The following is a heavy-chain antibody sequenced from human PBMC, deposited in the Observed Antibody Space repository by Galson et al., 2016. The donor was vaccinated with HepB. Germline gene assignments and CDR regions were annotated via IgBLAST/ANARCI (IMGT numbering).Heavy chain of an antibody. CDR1: GGSISSYY. V-gene: IGHV4-59*01. D-gene: IGHD1-14*01. CDR3: ARFRTGDAFDI. J-gene: IGHJ3*02. Sequence: SETLSLTCTVSGGSISSYYWSWIRQPPGKGLEWIGYIYYTGSTNYNPSLKSRVTISVDTSKNQFSLKLTSVTAADTAGYYCARFRTGDAFDIWGQGTMVTVSS. CDR2: IYYTGST.